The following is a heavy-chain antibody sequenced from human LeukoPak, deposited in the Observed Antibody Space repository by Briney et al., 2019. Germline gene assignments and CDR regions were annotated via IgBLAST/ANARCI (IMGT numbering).Heavy chain of an antibody. CDR2: IYYSGST. Sequence: PSETLSLTCTVSGASISSYYWSWIRQTPGKGLEWIGYIYYSGSTKYNPSVKSRVTISVDTSKNHVSLKLSSVTAADTAVYYCARHQVTTSGFDIWGRGTLVTVSS. D-gene: IGHD2-21*02. CDR3: ARHQVTTSGFDI. J-gene: IGHJ3*02. V-gene: IGHV4-59*08. CDR1: GASISSYY.